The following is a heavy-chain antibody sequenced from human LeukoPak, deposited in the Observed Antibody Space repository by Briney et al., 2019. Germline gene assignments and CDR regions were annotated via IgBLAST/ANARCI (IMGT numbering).Heavy chain of an antibody. CDR1: GFTFSSYA. V-gene: IGHV3-30*01. D-gene: IGHD2-2*01. CDR3: AREEGYCSSTSCTFLDV. CDR2: ISYDGSNK. J-gene: IGHJ6*04. Sequence: GGSLRLSCAASGFTFSSYAMHWVRQAPGKGLEWVAVISYDGSNKYYADSVKGRFTISRDNSKNTLYLQMNSLRAEDTAVYYCAREEGYCSSTSCTFLDVWGKGTMVTVSS.